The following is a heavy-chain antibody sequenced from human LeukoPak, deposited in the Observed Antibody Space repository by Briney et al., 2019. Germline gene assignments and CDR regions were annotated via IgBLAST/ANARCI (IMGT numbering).Heavy chain of an antibody. Sequence: SETLSLTCAVSGGSFSDYFWNWIRQPPGKGLEWIGEINHGGGTRYNPSLKSRATISVDTSKKQFSLNLTSVTAADTAVYYCARGEDGTGDYRPTYFDSWGQGTLVTVSS. J-gene: IGHJ4*02. D-gene: IGHD4-17*01. CDR3: ARGEDGTGDYRPTYFDS. V-gene: IGHV4-34*01. CDR2: INHGGGT. CDR1: GGSFSDYF.